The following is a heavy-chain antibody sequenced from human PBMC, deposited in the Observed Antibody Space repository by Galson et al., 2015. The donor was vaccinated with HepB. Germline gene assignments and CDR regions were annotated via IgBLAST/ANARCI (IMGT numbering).Heavy chain of an antibody. Sequence: QSGAEVKKPGESLKISCKGSGYSFPSYWIGWVRQMPGKGLEWMGIIYPGDSDTRYSPSFQGQVTISADKSISPAYLQWSSLKASDTAMYYCARRMYDSSGSIPWGDAFYIWGQGTMVTVSS. V-gene: IGHV5-51*01. J-gene: IGHJ3*02. CDR2: IYPGDSDT. CDR1: GYSFPSYW. CDR3: ARRMYDSSGSIPWGDAFYI. D-gene: IGHD3-22*01.